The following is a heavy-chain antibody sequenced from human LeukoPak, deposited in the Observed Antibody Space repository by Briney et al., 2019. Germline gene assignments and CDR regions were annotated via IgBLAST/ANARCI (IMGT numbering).Heavy chain of an antibody. Sequence: GGSLRLSCAASGFTFSSYGMHWVRQAPGKGLEWVGRIKEKTDGGTTDYAAPVKGRFTISRDDSKNTLYLQMNSLKTDDTAVYYCTSTLGYWGQGTLVTVSS. J-gene: IGHJ4*02. D-gene: IGHD3-16*01. CDR1: GFTFSSYG. CDR3: TSTLGY. V-gene: IGHV3-15*01. CDR2: IKEKTDGGTT.